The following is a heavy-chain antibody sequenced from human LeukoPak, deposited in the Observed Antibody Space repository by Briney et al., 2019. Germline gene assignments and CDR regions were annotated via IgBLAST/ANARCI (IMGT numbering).Heavy chain of an antibody. D-gene: IGHD2-15*01. CDR3: ARGVGSGGSVPHFDY. CDR1: GFTFSSYA. V-gene: IGHV3-64*01. J-gene: IGHJ4*02. Sequence: GESLRLSCAASGFTFSSYAMHWVRQAPGKGLEYVSAISSNGGSTYYANSVKGRFTISRDNSKNTLYLQMGSLRAEDMAVYYCARGVGSGGSVPHFDYWGQGTLVTVSS. CDR2: ISSNGGST.